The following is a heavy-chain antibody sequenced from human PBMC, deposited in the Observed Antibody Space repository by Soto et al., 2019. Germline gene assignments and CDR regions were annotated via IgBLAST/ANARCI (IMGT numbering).Heavy chain of an antibody. CDR2: MNPNRNTT. V-gene: IGHV1-8*01. CDR3: ARASQELVRCDY. D-gene: IGHD2-8*02. Sequence: QVQLVQSGAEVKKPGASVKVSYKASGYMFTSYDINWVRQAPGQGLEWMGWMNPNRNTTGYAQKFQGRVTMTMNPSISTAYMELSSLRSEDTAIYFCARASQELVRCDYWGQGTPVTVSS. J-gene: IGHJ4*02. CDR1: GYMFTSYD.